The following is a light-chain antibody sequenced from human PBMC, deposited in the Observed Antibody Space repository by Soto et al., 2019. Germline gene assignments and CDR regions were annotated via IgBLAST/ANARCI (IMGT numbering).Light chain of an antibody. CDR1: SSNIGNNY. CDR2: ESD. J-gene: IGLJ3*02. V-gene: IGLV1-51*02. CDR3: GTWDSSLSTGV. Sequence: QSVLTQPPSVSAAPGQKVTISCSGSSSNIGNNYVSWYQQLPGTAPKLLIYESDKRPSGIPDRFSGSKSDTSATLGITGLQTGDEADYYCGTWDSSLSTGVFGGGTKLTVL.